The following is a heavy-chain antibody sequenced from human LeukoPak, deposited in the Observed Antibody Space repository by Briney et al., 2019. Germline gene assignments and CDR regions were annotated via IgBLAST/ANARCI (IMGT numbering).Heavy chain of an antibody. V-gene: IGHV4-39*01. CDR1: GGSISSSSYY. D-gene: IGHD5-24*01. CDR2: IYYSGST. J-gene: IGHJ4*02. Sequence: SETLSLTCTVSGGSISSSSYYWGWIRQPPGKGLEWIRSIYYSGSTYYNPSLKSRVTISVDTSKNQFSLKLSSVTAADTAVYYCARLSEMATILVFDYWGQGTLVTVSS. CDR3: ARLSEMATILVFDY.